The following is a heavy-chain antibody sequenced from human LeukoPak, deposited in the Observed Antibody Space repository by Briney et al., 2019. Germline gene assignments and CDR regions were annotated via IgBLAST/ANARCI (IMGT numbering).Heavy chain of an antibody. CDR3: TTSPPRATVTTD. Sequence: GGSLRLSCAASGFTFDDYAMHWVRQAPEKGLEWVSGISWNSGSIGYADSVKGRFTISRDNAKNSLYLQMNSLKTEDTALYYCTTSPPRATVTTDWGQGTLVTVSS. CDR1: GFTFDDYA. J-gene: IGHJ4*02. CDR2: ISWNSGSI. D-gene: IGHD4-17*01. V-gene: IGHV3-9*01.